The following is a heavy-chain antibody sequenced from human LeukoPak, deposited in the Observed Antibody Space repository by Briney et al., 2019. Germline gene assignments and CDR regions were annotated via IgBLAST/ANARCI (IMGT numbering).Heavy chain of an antibody. V-gene: IGHV3-15*01. J-gene: IGHJ4*02. CDR1: GFTFSNAW. Sequence: GWSLRLSCAASGFTFSNAWMNWVRQAPGKGLEWVGRIQSKTDGGTSDYAAPVKGRFTISRDDSKNTLYLQMNSLNTEDTAVYYCTTAPKWETQGTDYWGQGTLVTISS. CDR2: IQSKTDGGTS. CDR3: TTAPKWETQGTDY. D-gene: IGHD1-26*01.